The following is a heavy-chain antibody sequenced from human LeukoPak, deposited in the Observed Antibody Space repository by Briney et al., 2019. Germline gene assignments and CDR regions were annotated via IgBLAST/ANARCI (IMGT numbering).Heavy chain of an antibody. CDR3: AKDREIDSSGWYYYYYGMDV. CDR1: GFTFSSYG. CDR2: ISYDGSNK. D-gene: IGHD6-19*01. V-gene: IGHV3-30*18. Sequence: GRSLRLSCAASGFTFSSYGMHWVRQAPGKGLEWVAVISYDGSNKYYADSVKGRFTISRDNSKNTLYLQMNSLRAEDTAVYYCAKDREIDSSGWYYYYYGMDVWGQETTVTVSS. J-gene: IGHJ6*02.